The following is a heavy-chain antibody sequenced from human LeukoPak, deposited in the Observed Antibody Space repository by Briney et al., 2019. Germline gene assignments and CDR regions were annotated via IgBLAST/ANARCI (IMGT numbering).Heavy chain of an antibody. CDR1: GYTFTGYY. V-gene: IGHV1-2*02. CDR3: ASGSSEVPVATYGHNWFDP. CDR2: INPNSGGT. Sequence: ASVKVSCKASGYTFTGYYMHWVRQAPGQGLEWMGWINPNSGGTNYAQKFQGRVTMTRDTSISTAYMELSRPRSDDTAVYYCASGSSEVPVATYGHNWFDPWGQGTLVTVSS. J-gene: IGHJ5*02. D-gene: IGHD2-2*01.